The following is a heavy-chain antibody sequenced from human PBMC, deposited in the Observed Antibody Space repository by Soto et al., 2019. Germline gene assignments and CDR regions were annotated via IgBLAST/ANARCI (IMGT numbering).Heavy chain of an antibody. J-gene: IGHJ4*02. Sequence: QVQLVESGGGVVQPGRSLRLSCAASGFTFSSYGMHWVRQAPGKGLEWVAVIWYDGSNQYYADSVKGRFTIPRDNSKNPLDLQLNSLTGADTAVYYCARDALRSVRYFAWLFYFDYWGQGTLVAVAS. D-gene: IGHD3-9*01. V-gene: IGHV3-33*01. CDR2: IWYDGSNQ. CDR3: ARDALRSVRYFAWLFYFDY. CDR1: GFTFSSYG.